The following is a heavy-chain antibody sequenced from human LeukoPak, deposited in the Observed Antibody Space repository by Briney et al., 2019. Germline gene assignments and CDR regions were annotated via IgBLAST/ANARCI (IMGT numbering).Heavy chain of an antibody. D-gene: IGHD3-22*01. CDR3: ARDPSIDSSGYYPAGDAFDI. V-gene: IGHV3-21*01. CDR2: ISSSSSYK. CDR1: GFTFSSYS. J-gene: IGHJ3*02. Sequence: GGSLRLSLAASGFTFSSYSISCVRQAPGKGLEWVSSISSSSSYKNYADSVKGRFTISRDNAKNSLNLQMNSLRAEDTAVYYCARDPSIDSSGYYPAGDAFDIWGQGTMVTVSS.